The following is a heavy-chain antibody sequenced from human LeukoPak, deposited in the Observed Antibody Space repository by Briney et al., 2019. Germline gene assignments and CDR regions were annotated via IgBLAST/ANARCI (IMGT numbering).Heavy chain of an antibody. CDR3: ARDYDSSGHITDDAFDI. Sequence: ASVKVSCKASGYTFTSYGISWVRQAPGQGLEWMGWISAYNGNTNYAQKLQGRVTMTTDTSTSTAHMELRSLRSDDTAVYYCARDYDSSGHITDDAFDIWGQGTMVTVSS. CDR1: GYTFTSYG. CDR2: ISAYNGNT. J-gene: IGHJ3*02. D-gene: IGHD3-22*01. V-gene: IGHV1-18*01.